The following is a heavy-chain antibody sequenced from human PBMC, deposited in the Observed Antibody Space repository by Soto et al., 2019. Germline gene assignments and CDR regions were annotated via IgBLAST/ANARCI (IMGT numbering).Heavy chain of an antibody. CDR3: ARYFERSAIAP. CDR1: GGSFSGYY. D-gene: IGHD3-9*01. J-gene: IGHJ5*02. Sequence: SETLSLTCAVYGGSFSGYYWSRIRQPPGKGLEWIGEINHSGSTNYNPSLKSRVTISVDTSKNQFSLKLSSVTAADTAVYFCARYFERSAIAPWGQGTSVTVSS. CDR2: INHSGST. V-gene: IGHV4-34*01.